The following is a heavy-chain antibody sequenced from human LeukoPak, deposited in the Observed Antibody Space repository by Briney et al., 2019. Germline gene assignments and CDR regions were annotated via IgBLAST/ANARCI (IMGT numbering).Heavy chain of an antibody. Sequence: ASVKVSCKASGYTFTSYDINWVRQATGQGLEWMGWMNPNSGNAGYAQKFQGRVTITRNTSISTAYMELSSLRSEDTAVYYCARAFYDSSGYYYVNAFDIWGQGTMVTVSS. J-gene: IGHJ3*02. CDR2: MNPNSGNA. CDR1: GYTFTSYD. D-gene: IGHD3-22*01. CDR3: ARAFYDSSGYYYVNAFDI. V-gene: IGHV1-8*03.